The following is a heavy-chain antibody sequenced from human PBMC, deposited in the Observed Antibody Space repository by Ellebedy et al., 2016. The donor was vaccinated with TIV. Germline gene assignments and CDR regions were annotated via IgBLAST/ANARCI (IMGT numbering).Heavy chain of an antibody. Sequence: GESLKISCAASGFTFSTYSMNWVRHAPGKGLEWISYIGSRSGIFHYADSVKGRFTISRDNAKNSLYLQVNSLRDEDTAVYYCARGGGSGTYYSFDYWGRGTLVTVSS. CDR2: IGSRSGIF. J-gene: IGHJ4*02. CDR1: GFTFSTYS. CDR3: ARGGGSGTYYSFDY. V-gene: IGHV3-48*02. D-gene: IGHD3-10*01.